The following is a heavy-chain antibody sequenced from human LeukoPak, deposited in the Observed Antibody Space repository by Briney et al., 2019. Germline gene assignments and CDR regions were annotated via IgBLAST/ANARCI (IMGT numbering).Heavy chain of an antibody. Sequence: SETLSLTCTVSGGSISSSSYYWGWIRQPPGKGLEWIGSIYYSGSTYYNPSLKSRVTISVDTCKNQFSLKLSSVTAADTAVYYCASHRYCYDSSGFPFGYFDLWGRGTLVTVSS. CDR3: ASHRYCYDSSGFPFGYFDL. CDR2: IYYSGST. V-gene: IGHV4-39*01. D-gene: IGHD3-22*01. CDR1: GGSISSSSYY. J-gene: IGHJ2*01.